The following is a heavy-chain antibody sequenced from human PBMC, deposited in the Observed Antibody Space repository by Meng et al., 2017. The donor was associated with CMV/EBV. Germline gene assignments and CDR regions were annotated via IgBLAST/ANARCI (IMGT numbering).Heavy chain of an antibody. CDR1: TFSSYA. D-gene: IGHD2-8*01. CDR3: ASSYCTNGVCYPLYYFDY. V-gene: IGHV1-69*05. J-gene: IGHJ4*02. CDR2: IIPIFGTA. Sequence: TFSSYAISWVRQAPGHGLEWMGGIIPIFGTANYAQKFQGRVTITTDESTSTAYMELSSLRSEDTAVYYCASSYCTNGVCYPLYYFDYWGQGTLVTVSS.